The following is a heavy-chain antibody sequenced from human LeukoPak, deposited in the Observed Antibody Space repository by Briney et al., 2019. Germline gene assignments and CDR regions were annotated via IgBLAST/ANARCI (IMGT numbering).Heavy chain of an antibody. CDR3: AGVEWELRDAFDI. V-gene: IGHV1-24*01. Sequence: GASVKVSCKTSGYTFTELSMQWVRQAPGKGLEWMGGFDPEEGETIYAQKFQGRVTMTEDTSTDTAYMELSSLRSEDTAVYYCAGVEWELRDAFDIWGQGTMVTVSS. CDR1: GYTFTELS. D-gene: IGHD1-26*01. CDR2: FDPEEGET. J-gene: IGHJ3*02.